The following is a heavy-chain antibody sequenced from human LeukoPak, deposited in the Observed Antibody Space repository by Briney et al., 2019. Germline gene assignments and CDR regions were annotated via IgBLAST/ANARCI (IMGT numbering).Heavy chain of an antibody. CDR2: IRYDGSNK. CDR3: ARGDYGDYWNYYYMDV. CDR1: GFTFSSYG. D-gene: IGHD4-17*01. Sequence: GGSLRLSCAASGFTFSSYGMHWVRQAPGKGLEWVAFIRYDGSNKYYADSVKGRFTISRDNSKNTLYLQMNSLRAEDTAVYSCARGDYGDYWNYYYMDVWGKGTTVTVSS. J-gene: IGHJ6*03. V-gene: IGHV3-30*02.